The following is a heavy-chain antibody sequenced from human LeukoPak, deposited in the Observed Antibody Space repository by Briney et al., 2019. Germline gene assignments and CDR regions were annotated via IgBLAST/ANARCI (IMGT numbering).Heavy chain of an antibody. CDR2: IYTSGST. Sequence: PSETLSLTCTVSGGSISSYYWSWIRQPAGKGLEWVGRIYTSGSTNYNPSLKSRVTISVDTSKNQVSLRLTSVTAADTAVYYCARVEAAFDIWGQGTMVTVSS. J-gene: IGHJ3*02. CDR1: GGSISSYY. CDR3: ARVEAAFDI. V-gene: IGHV4-4*07.